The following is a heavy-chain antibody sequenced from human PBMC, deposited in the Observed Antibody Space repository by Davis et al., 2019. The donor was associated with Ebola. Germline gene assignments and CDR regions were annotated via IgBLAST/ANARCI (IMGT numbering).Heavy chain of an antibody. J-gene: IGHJ4*02. CDR3: ARAGVLLWFRELLPIDY. CDR2: ISAYNGNT. D-gene: IGHD3-10*01. Sequence: ASVKVSCKASGYTFTSYGISWVRQAPGQGLEWMGWISAYNGNTNYAQKLQGRVTMTTDTSTSTAYMELRSLRYDDTAVYYCARAGVLLWFRELLPIDYWGQGTLVTVSS. CDR1: GYTFTSYG. V-gene: IGHV1-18*01.